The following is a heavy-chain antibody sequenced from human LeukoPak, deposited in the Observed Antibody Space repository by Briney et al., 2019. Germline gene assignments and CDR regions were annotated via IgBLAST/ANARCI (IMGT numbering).Heavy chain of an antibody. Sequence: GGSLRLSCAASGFTFDDYGMSWVRQAPGKGLEWVSAISGSGGSTYYADSVKGRFTISRDNAKNSLYLQMNSLRAEDTAVYYCARGYSPGIVYYYYYYMDVWGKGTTVTVSS. CDR1: GFTFDDYG. J-gene: IGHJ6*03. D-gene: IGHD1-1*01. V-gene: IGHV3-20*04. CDR3: ARGYSPGIVYYYYYYMDV. CDR2: ISGSGGST.